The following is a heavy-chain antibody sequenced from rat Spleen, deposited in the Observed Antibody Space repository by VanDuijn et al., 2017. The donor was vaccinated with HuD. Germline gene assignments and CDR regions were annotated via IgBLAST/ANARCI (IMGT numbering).Heavy chain of an antibody. CDR1: GFTFSDYN. V-gene: IGHV5-7*01. D-gene: IGHD2-3*01. J-gene: IGHJ2*01. CDR3: AREADIPFHYFDY. CDR2: ISYDSSST. Sequence: EVQLVESGGGLVQPGRSLKLSCAASGFTFSDYNTAWVRQAPKKGLEWVATISYDSSSTYYRDSVKGRFTISRDNANSTLYLQMDSLRSEDTATYYCAREADIPFHYFDYWGQGVMVTVSS.